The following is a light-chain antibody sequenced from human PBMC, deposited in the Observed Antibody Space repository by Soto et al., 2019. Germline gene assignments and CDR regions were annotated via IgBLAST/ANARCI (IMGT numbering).Light chain of an antibody. CDR1: QSVASSF. Sequence: EIVLTQSPGTLSLSPGERATLSCRASQSVASSFIAWFQQKPGQPPRLLIYTASSRAPGIPDRFRGSGSGTEFTLTISSLQPDDFATYYCQQYNSYSFGQGSKVDIK. CDR3: QQYNSYS. CDR2: TAS. J-gene: IGKJ1*01. V-gene: IGKV3-20*01.